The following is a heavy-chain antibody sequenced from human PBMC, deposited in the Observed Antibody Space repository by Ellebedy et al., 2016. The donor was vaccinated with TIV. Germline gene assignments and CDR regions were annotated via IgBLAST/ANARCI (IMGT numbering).Heavy chain of an antibody. CDR2: IFYRGST. CDR3: ARHFRYTYGHLID. D-gene: IGHD5-18*01. J-gene: IGHJ4*02. V-gene: IGHV4-59*08. Sequence: MPSETLSLTCSVSGGSVSSHYWSWIRQPPGKGLEWIAYIFYRGSTNYNPYLKSRVTVSVDTSKNQFSLTLDSVTAADTAVYYCARHFRYTYGHLIDWGPGILVTVAS. CDR1: GGSVSSHY.